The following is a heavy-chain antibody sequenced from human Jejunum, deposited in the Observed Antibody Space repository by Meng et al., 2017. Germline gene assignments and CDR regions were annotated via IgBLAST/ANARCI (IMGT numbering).Heavy chain of an antibody. CDR2: IHQNGRT. D-gene: IGHD2-15*01. J-gene: IGHJ5*02. Sequence: QVHLRQWGAGLLKPSETLSLTCGVYGGSFHSYFWNWIRPPPGKGLEWIGEIHQNGRTNYNPSLESRVTISMDKSKKEFSLRLASVTAADTALYYCVRGRDPMVVGELDPWGQGTLVTVSS. CDR3: VRGRDPMVVGELDP. V-gene: IGHV4-34*01. CDR1: GGSFHSYF.